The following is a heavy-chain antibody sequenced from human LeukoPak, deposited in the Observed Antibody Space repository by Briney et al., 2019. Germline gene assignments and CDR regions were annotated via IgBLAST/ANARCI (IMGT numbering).Heavy chain of an antibody. CDR2: IDPRNDFT. D-gene: IGHD2-21*01. CDR3: ARQGSTLSLGGYGY. CDR1: GYTFSSCY. J-gene: IGHJ4*02. V-gene: IGHV1-46*01. Sequence: GASVKVSCKASGYTFSSCYIHWVRQAPGQVLEFMGMIDPRNDFTRSAPKFQGRITLTSDTSSTTVYMELTSLRYEDTAVYYCARQGSTLSLGGYGYWGRGTLVTVSS.